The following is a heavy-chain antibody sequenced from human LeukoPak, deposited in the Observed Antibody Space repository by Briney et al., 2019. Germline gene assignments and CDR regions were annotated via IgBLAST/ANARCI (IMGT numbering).Heavy chain of an antibody. J-gene: IGHJ5*02. V-gene: IGHV3-21*01. Sequence: GGSLRLSGAASGSTFSSYSMNWVRQAPGKGLEWVSSISSSSSYIYYADSVKGRFTISRDNAKNSLYLQMNSLRAEDTAVYYCARDRYDFWSGYSSLSWFDPWGQGTLVTVSS. D-gene: IGHD3-3*01. CDR2: ISSSSSYI. CDR3: ARDRYDFWSGYSSLSWFDP. CDR1: GSTFSSYS.